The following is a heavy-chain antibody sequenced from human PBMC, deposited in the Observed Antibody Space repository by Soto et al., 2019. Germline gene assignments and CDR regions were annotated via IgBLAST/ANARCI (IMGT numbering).Heavy chain of an antibody. Sequence: SQPLSLTCTVAGGSIRDYCWSWIRQHPGKGLEWIGYVYSSGSTHYNPSLQSRVTISADTSKNQVSLKVNSVTAADTAVYYCARDHPHSYGVYYFDYWGQGTPVTV. CDR3: ARDHPHSYGVYYFDY. V-gene: IGHV4-59*01. CDR1: GGSIRDYC. D-gene: IGHD5-18*01. J-gene: IGHJ4*02. CDR2: VYSSGST.